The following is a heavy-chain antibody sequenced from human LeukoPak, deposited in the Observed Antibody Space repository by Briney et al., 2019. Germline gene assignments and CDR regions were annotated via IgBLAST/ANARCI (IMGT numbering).Heavy chain of an antibody. D-gene: IGHD3-22*01. V-gene: IGHV4-30-2*01. CDR2: IYHSGST. CDR3: ARVPTGYDSSTYPEAFDY. CDR1: GGSIISGGYS. Sequence: SQTLSLTCAVSGGSIISGGYSWSWIRQPPGKGLEWIGYIYHSGSTYYNPSLKSRVSISVDRSKNHFSLKLSSVTAADTAVYYCARVPTGYDSSTYPEAFDYWGQGTLVTVSS. J-gene: IGHJ4*02.